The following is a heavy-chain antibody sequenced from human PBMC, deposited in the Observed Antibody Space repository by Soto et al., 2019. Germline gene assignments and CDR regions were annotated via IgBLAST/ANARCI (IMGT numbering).Heavy chain of an antibody. J-gene: IGHJ3*02. CDR1: GGTFSSYA. CDR3: ARDLGIVVVTAIPGAFDI. D-gene: IGHD2-21*02. V-gene: IGHV1-69*01. CDR2: IIPIFGTA. Sequence: QVQLVQSGAEVKKPGSSVKVSCKASGGTFSSYAISWVRQAPGQGLEWMGGIIPIFGTANYAQKFQGRVPITADESTSTAYMELSSLRSEDTAVYYCARDLGIVVVTAIPGAFDIWGQGTMVTVSS.